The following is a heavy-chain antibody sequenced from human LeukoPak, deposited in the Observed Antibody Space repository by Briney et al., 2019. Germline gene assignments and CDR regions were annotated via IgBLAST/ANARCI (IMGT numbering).Heavy chain of an antibody. D-gene: IGHD4-17*01. Sequence: GGSLRLSCAASGFTFSSYAMSWVRQAPGKGLLWVSRISSDGSDTTYADSVKGRFTISRDNAKKMLYLQMNGLRVDDTAVYYCTRAPYHGDYVSWAWGQGTLVTVSS. CDR3: TRAPYHGDYVSWA. CDR1: GFTFSSYA. J-gene: IGHJ4*02. CDR2: ISSDGSDT. V-gene: IGHV3-74*01.